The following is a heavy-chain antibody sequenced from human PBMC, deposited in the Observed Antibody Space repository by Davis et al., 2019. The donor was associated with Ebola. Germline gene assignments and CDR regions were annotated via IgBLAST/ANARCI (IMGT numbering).Heavy chain of an antibody. CDR1: KYTFTGYF. Sequence: ASVKVSCKASKYTFTGYFIHWVRQAPGQGLEWMGWINPNNGDTNYAPNFQGRVTMTRDTSISTVFMDLTRLRSDDTAVYYCARGRLSEYYDFWSGHYSDYWGHGTLVTVSS. CDR3: ARGRLSEYYDFWSGHYSDY. J-gene: IGHJ4*01. CDR2: INPNNGDT. V-gene: IGHV1-2*07. D-gene: IGHD3-3*01.